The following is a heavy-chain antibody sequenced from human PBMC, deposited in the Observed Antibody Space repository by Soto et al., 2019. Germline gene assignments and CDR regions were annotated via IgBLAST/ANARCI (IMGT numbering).Heavy chain of an antibody. CDR2: IYSSENT. Sequence: SETLSLTCTVSGGSVSSNSYSWGWIRQSPGKGLEWIGTIYSSENTYYNPSLLSRVTISVDTSKNEFPLRLSSVTAADTAVYYCARQGPYGMDVWGQGTTVTVSS. CDR1: GGSVSSNSYS. CDR3: ARQGPYGMDV. J-gene: IGHJ6*02. V-gene: IGHV4-39*01.